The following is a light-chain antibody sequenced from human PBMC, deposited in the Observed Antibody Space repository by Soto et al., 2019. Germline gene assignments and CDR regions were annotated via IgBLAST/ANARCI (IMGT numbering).Light chain of an antibody. Sequence: DIQMSQAASSVSACVVDRGTSTFLASQDIAGYLAWYQHKPGRAPELLIHAASSLQSGVPSRFSGSGSGTDFTLTINSLQPEDFATYYCQQAYSFPITFGQGTRLEIK. V-gene: IGKV1D-12*01. CDR1: QDIAGY. J-gene: IGKJ5*01. CDR3: QQAYSFPIT. CDR2: AAS.